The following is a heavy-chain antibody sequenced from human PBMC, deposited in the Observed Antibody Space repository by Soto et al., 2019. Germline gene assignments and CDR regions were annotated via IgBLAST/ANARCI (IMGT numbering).Heavy chain of an antibody. J-gene: IGHJ6*02. CDR1: GGSVLSGSYN. CDR2: IYYSGST. CDR3: ARAPSSGYYYSGRRYYYGMDV. Sequence: SETRSLTCAVSGGSVLSGSYNWGWFVHPAGSGLEWIGYIYYSGSTNYNPSLKSRVTISVDTSKNQFSLKLSSVTAADTAVYYCARAPSSGYYYSGRRYYYGMDVWGQGTTVTVSS. D-gene: IGHD3-22*01. V-gene: IGHV4-61*01.